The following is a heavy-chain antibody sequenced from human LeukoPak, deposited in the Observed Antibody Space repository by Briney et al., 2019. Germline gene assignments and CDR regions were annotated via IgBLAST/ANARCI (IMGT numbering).Heavy chain of an antibody. V-gene: IGHV3-23*01. Sequence: GGSLRLSCTASAFAFSNHAMSWVRQAPGKGLEWVLSISISGGTTYYADSVKGRFTISRENSKSTLYLQMSNLRADDTAVYYCANEIRPNDYWGQGTLVTVSS. J-gene: IGHJ4*02. CDR1: AFAFSNHA. CDR2: ISISGGTT. CDR3: ANEIRPNDY. D-gene: IGHD4-17*01.